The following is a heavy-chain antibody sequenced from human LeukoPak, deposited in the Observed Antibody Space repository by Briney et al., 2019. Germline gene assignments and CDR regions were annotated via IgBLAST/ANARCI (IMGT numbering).Heavy chain of an antibody. D-gene: IGHD3-9*01. V-gene: IGHV3-23*01. CDR2: ISGSGGST. Sequence: GGSLRLSCAASGFTFSRYAMSWVRQAPGKGLEWVSAISGSGGSTYYADSVKGRFTISRDNSKNTLYLQMNSLRVEDTAVYYCAKDKARYFDWLSYWGQGTLVTVSS. J-gene: IGHJ4*02. CDR1: GFTFSRYA. CDR3: AKDKARYFDWLSY.